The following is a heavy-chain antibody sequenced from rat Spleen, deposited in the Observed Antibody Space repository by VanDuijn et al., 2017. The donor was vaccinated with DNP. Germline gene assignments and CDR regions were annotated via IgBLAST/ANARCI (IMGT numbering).Heavy chain of an antibody. V-gene: IGHV3-1*01. CDR3: ARSSLINYGGSRPFDY. CDR1: GYSITSNY. Sequence: EVQLQESGPGLVKPSQSLSLTCSVTGYSITSNYWGWIRKFPGNKMEWMAYISYSGSTGYNPSLKSRISIARDISKNQFFLQLNSVTNEDTATYYCARSSLINYGGSRPFDYWGQGVMVTVSS. J-gene: IGHJ2*01. CDR2: ISYSGST. D-gene: IGHD1-11*01.